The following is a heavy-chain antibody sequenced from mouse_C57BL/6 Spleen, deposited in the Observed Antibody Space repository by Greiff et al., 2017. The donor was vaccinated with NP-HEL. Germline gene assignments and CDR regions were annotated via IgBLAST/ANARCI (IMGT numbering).Heavy chain of an antibody. V-gene: IGHV5-4*01. Sequence: VQLQQSGGGLVKPGGSLKLSCAASGFTFSSYAMSWVRQTPEKRLEWVATISDGGSYTYYPDNVKGRFTISRDNAKNNLYLQMSHLKSEDTAMYYCARDETTVAFDYWGQGTTLTVSS. CDR1: GFTFSSYA. CDR3: ARDETTVAFDY. CDR2: ISDGGSYT. D-gene: IGHD1-1*01. J-gene: IGHJ2*01.